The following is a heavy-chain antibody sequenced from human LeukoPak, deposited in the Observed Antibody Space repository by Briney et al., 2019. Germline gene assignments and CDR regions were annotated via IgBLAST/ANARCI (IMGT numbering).Heavy chain of an antibody. V-gene: IGHV3-23*01. CDR3: ANSLSVATITGSFDY. CDR1: GFTFSNYA. Sequence: PGGSLRLSCAASGFTFSNYAMSWVRQAPGKGLEWVSAISGSGGSTYYADSVKGRFTISRDNSKNTLYLQVNSLRAEDTALYYCANSLSVATITGSFDYWGQGTLVTVSS. CDR2: ISGSGGST. J-gene: IGHJ4*02. D-gene: IGHD5-12*01.